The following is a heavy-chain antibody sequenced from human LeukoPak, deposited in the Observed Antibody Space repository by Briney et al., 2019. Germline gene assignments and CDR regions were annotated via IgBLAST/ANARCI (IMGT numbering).Heavy chain of an antibody. D-gene: IGHD3-10*01. CDR1: GYTFNGYY. CDR3: ARDSGERGSGSYLIAY. V-gene: IGHV1-2*02. CDR2: INPNNGGT. Sequence: GASVKVSCKSSGYTFNGYYMHWVRQAPGQGLEWMGWINPNNGGTKYAQNFQGRVTMTRDTSIRTAYMELDRLRFDDTAVYYCARDSGERGSGSYLIAYWGQGTLVTVSS. J-gene: IGHJ4*02.